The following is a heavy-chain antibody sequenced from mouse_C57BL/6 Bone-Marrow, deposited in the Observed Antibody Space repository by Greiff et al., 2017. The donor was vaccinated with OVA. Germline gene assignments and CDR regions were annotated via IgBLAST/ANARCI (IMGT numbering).Heavy chain of an antibody. V-gene: IGHV7-3*01. CDR3: ASSYYAPYYFDY. J-gene: IGHJ2*01. D-gene: IGHD1-1*01. CDR1: GFTFTDYY. CDR2: IRNKANGYTT. Sequence: DVQLVESGGGLVQPGGSLSLSCAASGFTFTDYYMSWVRQPPGKALEWLGFIRNKANGYTTEYSASVKGRFTISRDNSQSILYLQMNALRAEDSATYYCASSYYAPYYFDYWGQGTTLTVSS.